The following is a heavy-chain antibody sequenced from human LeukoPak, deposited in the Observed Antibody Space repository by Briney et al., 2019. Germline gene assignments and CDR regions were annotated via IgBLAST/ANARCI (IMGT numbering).Heavy chain of an antibody. CDR3: ARGRLSCSGGSCSSFDY. Sequence: ASVKVSCKASGYTFTSYDINLVRQATGQGLEWMGWMNPNSGNTGYAQKFQGRVTITRNTSISTAYMELSSLRSEDTAVYYCARGRLSCSGGSCSSFDYWGQGTLVTVSS. J-gene: IGHJ4*02. CDR2: MNPNSGNT. D-gene: IGHD2-15*01. CDR1: GYTFTSYD. V-gene: IGHV1-8*03.